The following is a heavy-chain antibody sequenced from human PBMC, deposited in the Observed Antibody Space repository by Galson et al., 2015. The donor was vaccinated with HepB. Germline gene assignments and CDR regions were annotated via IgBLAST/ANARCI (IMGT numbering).Heavy chain of an antibody. CDR3: ARDYYDSSGYPIGDAFDI. CDR1: GGTFSSYA. D-gene: IGHD3-22*01. CDR2: IIPILGIA. J-gene: IGHJ3*02. V-gene: IGHV1-69*04. Sequence: SVKVSCKASGGTFSSYAISWVRQAPGQGLEWMGRIIPILGIANYAQKFQGRVTITADKSTSTAYMELSSLRSEDMAVYYCARDYYDSSGYPIGDAFDIWGQGTMVTVSS.